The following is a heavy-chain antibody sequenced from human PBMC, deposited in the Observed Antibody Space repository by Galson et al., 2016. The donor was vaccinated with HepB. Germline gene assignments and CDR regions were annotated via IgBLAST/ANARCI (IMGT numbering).Heavy chain of an antibody. CDR1: GFTFSDYH. Sequence: SLRLSCAASGFTFSDYHMNWIRQAPGKGLEWISYISTSGNSMLYADSVRGRFSISRDNAKKSLYLQMTNLRAEDTAVYYCARDLPDDSVEYFDVFDLWGQGTMGTVSS. CDR2: ISTSGNSM. V-gene: IGHV3-11*01. J-gene: IGHJ3*01. CDR3: ARDLPDDSVEYFDVFDL. D-gene: IGHD4-17*01.